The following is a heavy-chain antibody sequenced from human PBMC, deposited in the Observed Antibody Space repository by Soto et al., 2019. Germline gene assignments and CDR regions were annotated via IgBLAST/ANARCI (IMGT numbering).Heavy chain of an antibody. Sequence: PGGSLRLSCSASGFTFSSCAMNWVRQAPGKGLEWVSAIDGGGGSLYYADSVKGRFTISRDNSKTTLYLQMDSLRAEDTAVYYCAKGGGDSLRYRLAVWGQGTTVTVSS. CDR2: IDGGGGSL. CDR3: AKGGGDSLRYRLAV. D-gene: IGHD2-21*02. V-gene: IGHV3-23*01. CDR1: GFTFSSCA. J-gene: IGHJ6*02.